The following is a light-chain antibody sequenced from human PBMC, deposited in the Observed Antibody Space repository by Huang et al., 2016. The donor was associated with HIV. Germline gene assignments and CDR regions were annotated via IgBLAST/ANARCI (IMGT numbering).Light chain of an antibody. J-gene: IGKJ1*01. CDR2: GAS. CDR3: QQYNTWLA. CDR1: QTVNSN. V-gene: IGKV3-15*01. Sequence: EIVMTQSPATLSGSPGDRATLSCRASQTVNSNLAWYQHKPGQALRPLIYGASTRATGVPSRCSGSGSETKFTLTISHLQAEDVAFYYWQQYNTWLAFGQGTKVEIK.